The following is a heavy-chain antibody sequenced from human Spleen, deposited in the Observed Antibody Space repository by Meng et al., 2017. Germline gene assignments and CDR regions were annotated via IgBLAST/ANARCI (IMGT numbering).Heavy chain of an antibody. CDR2: IDWDDDK. V-gene: IGHV2-70*04. J-gene: IGHJ4*02. D-gene: IGHD1-26*01. CDR3: ARVLEVGGSYVFDY. CDR1: GFSLSTSGMR. Sequence: SGPTLVKPTQTLTLTCTFSGFSLSTSGMRVSWIRQPPGKALEWLARIDWDDDKFYSTSLKTRLTISKDTSKNQVVLTMTNMDPVDTATYYCARVLEVGGSYVFDYWGQGTLVTVSS.